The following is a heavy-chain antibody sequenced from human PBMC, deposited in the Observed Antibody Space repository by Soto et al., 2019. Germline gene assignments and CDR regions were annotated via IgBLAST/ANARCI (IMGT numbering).Heavy chain of an antibody. CDR2: IYSGGST. Sequence: PGGSLRLSCAASGFTVSSNYMSWVRQAPGKGLEWVSVIYSGGSTYYADSVKGRFTISRHSSKNTLYLQMNSLRAEDTAVYYCARSPGYCSSTSCLYYMDVWGKGTTVTVSS. V-gene: IGHV3-53*04. CDR3: ARSPGYCSSTSCLYYMDV. J-gene: IGHJ6*03. D-gene: IGHD2-2*01. CDR1: GFTVSSNY.